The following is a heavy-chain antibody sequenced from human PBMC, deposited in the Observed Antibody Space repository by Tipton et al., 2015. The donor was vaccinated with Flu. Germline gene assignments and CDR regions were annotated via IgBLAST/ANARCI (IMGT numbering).Heavy chain of an antibody. J-gene: IGHJ5*02. CDR3: ARTLSPANPNWFDP. Sequence: TLSLTCGVYGGSFSGYYWSWFRQPPGKGLEWIGESNHSGGTNYNPSLKSRVTISLDTSKNQFSLRLTSVTAADTAVYYCARTLSPANPNWFDPWGQGTLVTVSS. V-gene: IGHV4-34*01. CDR1: GGSFSGYY. D-gene: IGHD3-16*01. CDR2: SNHSGGT.